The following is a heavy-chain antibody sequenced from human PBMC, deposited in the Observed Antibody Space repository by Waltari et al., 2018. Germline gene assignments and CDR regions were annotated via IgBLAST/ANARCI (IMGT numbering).Heavy chain of an antibody. V-gene: IGHV1-46*01. CDR3: ARNSYGGGYYYDSSGYQNPLDY. J-gene: IGHJ4*02. Sequence: QVQLVQSGAEVKKPGASVKVSCKASGYTFTSYYMHWVRQAPGQGLEWMGIINPRGGRTSYAQKFQGRVTMTRDTSTSTVYMELSSLRSEDTAVYYCARNSYGGGYYYDSSGYQNPLDYWGQGTLVTVSS. D-gene: IGHD3-22*01. CDR2: INPRGGRT. CDR1: GYTFTSYY.